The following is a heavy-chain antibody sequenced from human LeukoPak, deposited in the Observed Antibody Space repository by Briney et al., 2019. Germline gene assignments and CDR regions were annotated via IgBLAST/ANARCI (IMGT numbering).Heavy chain of an antibody. J-gene: IGHJ4*02. CDR3: AKDHYYGSGSYSRWVYFDY. Sequence: GGSLRLSCAAAGFTFDDYTMHWVRQAPGKGLEWVSLISWDGGSTYYADSVKGRFTISRDNSKNSLYLQMNSLRTEDTALYFCAKDHYYGSGSYSRWVYFDYWGQGTLVTVSS. D-gene: IGHD3-10*01. V-gene: IGHV3-43*01. CDR1: GFTFDDYT. CDR2: ISWDGGST.